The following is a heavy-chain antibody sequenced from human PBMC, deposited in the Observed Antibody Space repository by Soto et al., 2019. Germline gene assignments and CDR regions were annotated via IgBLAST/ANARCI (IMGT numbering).Heavy chain of an antibody. CDR1: GYPFTHYG. D-gene: IGHD2-21*01. CDR2: ISPFNGNT. J-gene: IGHJ6*02. CDR3: ARDQSFDRTYSCGIDV. V-gene: IGHV1-18*01. Sequence: QVQLVQSGAEVKKPGASVRVSCKSSGYPFTHYGITWIRQAPGQGLEWMGWISPFNGNTNYGQKLQGRVTLTTDTSTSTVYMERRSLRSDDTAVYYCARDQSFDRTYSCGIDVWGQGTTVTVSS.